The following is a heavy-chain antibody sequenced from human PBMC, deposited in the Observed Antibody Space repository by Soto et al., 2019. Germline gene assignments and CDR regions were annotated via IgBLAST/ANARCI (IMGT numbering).Heavy chain of an antibody. Sequence: QVQLQESGPGLVKPSQTLSLTCTVSGGSISSGSYSWSWIRQHPGKGLEWIGYIYNSGRTYCNPFLERRLTISVDTSNNQCSLNVRAVTAADTAVYYCASAGGRPPYYGMDVWGPGTTVTGSS. CDR3: ASAGGRPPYYGMDV. D-gene: IGHD2-15*01. J-gene: IGHJ6*02. V-gene: IGHV4-31*03. CDR1: GGSISSGSYS. CDR2: IYNSGRT.